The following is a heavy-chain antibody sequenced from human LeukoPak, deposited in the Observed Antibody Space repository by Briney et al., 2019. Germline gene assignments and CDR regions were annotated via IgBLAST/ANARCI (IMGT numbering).Heavy chain of an antibody. CDR1: GFTFDDYI. D-gene: IGHD6-13*01. CDR2: ISWDGGST. CDR3: AKGGIAAAGNMDV. Sequence: GGSLRLSCAASGFTFDDYIMHWVRQAPGKGLEWVSLISWDGGSTYYADSVKGRFTISRDNSKNSLYLQMNSLRTEDTALYYCAKGGIAAAGNMDVWGKGTTVTVSS. J-gene: IGHJ6*03. V-gene: IGHV3-43*01.